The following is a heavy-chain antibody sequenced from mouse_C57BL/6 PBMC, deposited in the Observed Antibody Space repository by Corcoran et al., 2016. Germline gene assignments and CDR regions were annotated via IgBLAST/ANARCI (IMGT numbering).Heavy chain of an antibody. CDR1: GYSITSGYY. V-gene: IGHV3-6*01. D-gene: IGHD1-1*01. Sequence: DVQLQESGPGLVKPSQSLSLTCSVTGYSITSGYYWNWIRQFPGNKLEWMGYISYDGSNNYNPSLKNRISLTRDTSKNQFFLKLNSVTTEDTATYYCARTTTVVNPFDYWGQGTTLTVSS. CDR2: ISYDGSN. CDR3: ARTTTVVNPFDY. J-gene: IGHJ2*01.